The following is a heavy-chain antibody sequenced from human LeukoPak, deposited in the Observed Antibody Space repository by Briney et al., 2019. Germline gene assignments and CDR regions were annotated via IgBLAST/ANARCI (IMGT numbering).Heavy chain of an antibody. Sequence: PGGSLRLSCEASGFSFSNYFMSWIRQAPGKGLEWVSYITNSGRSTNYADAVKGRFTISRDNVKKSVYLEMTDLRAEDTAVYYCAREASGNYYAFDSWGQGTLVTVSS. CDR1: GFSFSNYF. D-gene: IGHD1-26*01. V-gene: IGHV3-11*04. CDR2: ITNSGRST. J-gene: IGHJ4*02. CDR3: AREASGNYYAFDS.